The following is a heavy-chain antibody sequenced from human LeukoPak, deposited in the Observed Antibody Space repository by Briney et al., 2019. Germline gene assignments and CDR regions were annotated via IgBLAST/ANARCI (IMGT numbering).Heavy chain of an antibody. V-gene: IGHV3-73*01. Sequence: GGSLRLSCAASGFTFSGSAMHWVRQASGKGLEWVGRIRGKANTYATAYAASVEGRFTISRDDSKNTAYLQMNSLKTEDTAVYYCTRPSYGDAPYVDYWGQGTLVTVSS. CDR1: GFTFSGSA. CDR3: TRPSYGDAPYVDY. D-gene: IGHD4-17*01. CDR2: IRGKANTYAT. J-gene: IGHJ4*02.